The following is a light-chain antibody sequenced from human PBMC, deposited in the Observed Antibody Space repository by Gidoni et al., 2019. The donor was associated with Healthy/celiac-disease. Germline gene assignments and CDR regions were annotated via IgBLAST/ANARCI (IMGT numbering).Light chain of an antibody. V-gene: IGLV1-44*01. Sequence: QSVLTQPPSASGTPGQRVTIPCSGRSSTHGSNTVNWYHQLPGTAPKLLIYSNNQRPSGVPDRFSGSKSGTSASLAISGLQSEDEADYYCAAWDDSLNGHVVFGGGTKLTVL. CDR1: SSTHGSNT. J-gene: IGLJ2*01. CDR3: AAWDDSLNGHVV. CDR2: SNN.